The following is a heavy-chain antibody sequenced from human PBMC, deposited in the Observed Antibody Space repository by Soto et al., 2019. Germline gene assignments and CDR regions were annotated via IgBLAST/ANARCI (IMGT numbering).Heavy chain of an antibody. V-gene: IGHV5-51*01. Sequence: ASVKVSCKASGYTFTSYWIGWVRQMPGKGLEWMGIIYPGDSDTRYSPSFQGQVTISADKSISTAYLQWSSLKASDTAMYYCARGGYSSSWYFDYWGQGTLVTVSS. CDR2: IYPGDSDT. D-gene: IGHD6-13*01. CDR3: ARGGYSSSWYFDY. J-gene: IGHJ4*02. CDR1: GYTFTSYW.